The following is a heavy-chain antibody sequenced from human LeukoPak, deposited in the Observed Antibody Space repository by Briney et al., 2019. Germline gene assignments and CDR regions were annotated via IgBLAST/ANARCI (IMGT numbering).Heavy chain of an antibody. V-gene: IGHV4-31*03. D-gene: IGHD1-26*01. J-gene: IGHJ3*02. Sequence: SQTLSLTCTVPGGPISSCVYHWSWVPQHPGKVLEWIGYIFYSGSTYFNPSLKSRVTISVDTSENQLSLKLRSVTAADTAIYYCERTEVGATAFDIWGQGTMVTVSS. CDR3: ERTEVGATAFDI. CDR2: IFYSGST. CDR1: GGPISSCVYH.